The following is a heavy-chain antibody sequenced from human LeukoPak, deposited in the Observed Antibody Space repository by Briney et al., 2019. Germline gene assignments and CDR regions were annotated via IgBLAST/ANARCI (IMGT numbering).Heavy chain of an antibody. CDR1: GFTFSNYD. CDR3: ARGGGGYGPPPFDY. J-gene: IGHJ4*02. CDR2: IGSAGDT. D-gene: IGHD5-18*01. Sequence: GGSLRLSCAAPGFTFSNYDMHWVRQGTGKGLEWVSAIGSAGDTYYPGSVKGRFTISRENAKNSLYLQMNSLRAEDTAVYYCARGGGGYGPPPFDYWGQGTLVTVSS. V-gene: IGHV3-13*01.